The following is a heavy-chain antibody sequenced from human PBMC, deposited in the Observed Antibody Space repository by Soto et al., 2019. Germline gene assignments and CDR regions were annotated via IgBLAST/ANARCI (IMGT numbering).Heavy chain of an antibody. Sequence: QVQLVESGGGVVQPGRSLRLSCAASGFTFSSYGMHWVRQAPGKGLEWVAVIWYDGSNKYYADSVKGRFTISRDNSKNTLYLQMNSLRAEDTAVYYCARDSGDYFQSYYYYMDVWGKGTTVTVSS. J-gene: IGHJ6*03. D-gene: IGHD4-17*01. CDR2: IWYDGSNK. CDR3: ARDSGDYFQSYYYYMDV. V-gene: IGHV3-33*01. CDR1: GFTFSSYG.